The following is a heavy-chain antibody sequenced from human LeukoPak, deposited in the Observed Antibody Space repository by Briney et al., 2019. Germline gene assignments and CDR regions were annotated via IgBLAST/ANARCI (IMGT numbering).Heavy chain of an antibody. CDR2: ISGSGGST. CDR3: AKGLVGATRPFDY. J-gene: IGHJ4*02. CDR1: GFTFSSYA. V-gene: IGHV3-23*01. D-gene: IGHD1-26*01. Sequence: GGSLRLSCAASGFTFSSYAMSWVRQAPGKGLEWVSAISGSGGSTYYADSVKGRLTISRDNSKNTLYLQMNSLRAEDTAVYYCAKGLVGATRPFDYWGQGTLVTASS.